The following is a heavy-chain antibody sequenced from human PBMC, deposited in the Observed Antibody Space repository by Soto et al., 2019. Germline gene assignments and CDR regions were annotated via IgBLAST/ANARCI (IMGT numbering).Heavy chain of an antibody. D-gene: IGHD3-10*01. J-gene: IGHJ4*02. CDR3: ASDSGKTRGMYV. CDR2: INSDGSST. CDR1: GFNFSSYW. Sequence: EVQLVESGGGLVQPGGSLRLSCAASGFNFSSYWMHWVRQAPGKGLVWVSRINSDGSSTAYADSVKGRFTISRDNAKNTLYVQMNSLRAEDTAVYYCASDSGKTRGMYVGGQGTLVTVSS. V-gene: IGHV3-74*01.